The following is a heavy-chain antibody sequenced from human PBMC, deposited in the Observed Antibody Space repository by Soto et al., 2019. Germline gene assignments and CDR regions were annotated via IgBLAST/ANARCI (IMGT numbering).Heavy chain of an antibody. CDR2: IYYTGNT. CDR1: GGSISSSTYH. D-gene: IGHD3-16*01. V-gene: IGHV4-39*01. CDR3: ARSDEGLH. Sequence: PSETLSLTCTVSGGSISSSTYHWTWIRQPPGKGLEWIGSIYYTGNTYYNPTLKSRVTISGDTSKNQFSLKMTSVTAADTAVYYCARSDEGLHWGQGTLVTVSS. J-gene: IGHJ4*02.